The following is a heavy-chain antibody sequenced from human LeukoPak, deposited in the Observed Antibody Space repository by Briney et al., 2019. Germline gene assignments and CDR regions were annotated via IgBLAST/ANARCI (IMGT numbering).Heavy chain of an antibody. CDR1: GFAVSSNY. CDR2: IYSGGST. J-gene: IGHJ1*01. V-gene: IGHV3-66*01. Sequence: GGSLRLSCAASGFAVSSNYMSWVRQAAGKGLEWVSVIYSGGSTYYADSVKGRFTISRDNSKNTLYLQMNSLRAEDTAVYYCALSDFQHWGQGTLVTVSS. CDR3: ALSDFQH.